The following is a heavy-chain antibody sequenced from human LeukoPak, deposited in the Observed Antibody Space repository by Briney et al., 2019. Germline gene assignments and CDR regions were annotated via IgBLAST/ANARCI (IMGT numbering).Heavy chain of an antibody. Sequence: PSETLSLTCTVSGGSISSHYWSWIRQPPGKGLEWIGYIYHRGGTNYNPSLESRVTISGDTSKNEFSLKLTSVTAADTAVYYCARGRLIVAPGVYYFEYWGQGTLVTVSS. CDR3: ARGRLIVAPGVYYFEY. J-gene: IGHJ4*02. CDR2: IYHRGGT. V-gene: IGHV4-4*09. CDR1: GGSISSHY. D-gene: IGHD5-12*01.